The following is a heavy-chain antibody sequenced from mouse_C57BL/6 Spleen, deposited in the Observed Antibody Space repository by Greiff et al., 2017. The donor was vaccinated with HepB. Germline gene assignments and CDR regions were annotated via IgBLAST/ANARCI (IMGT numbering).Heavy chain of an antibody. V-gene: IGHV1-76*01. D-gene: IGHD2-4*01. Sequence: QVQLQQSGAELVRPGASVKLSCKASGYTFTDYYINWVKQRPGQGLEWIARIYPGSGNTYYNEKFKGKATLTAEKSSSTAYMQLSSLTSEDSAVYFCARYPYDYDVDFDVWGTGTTVTVSS. CDR2: IYPGSGNT. J-gene: IGHJ1*03. CDR1: GYTFTDYY. CDR3: ARYPYDYDVDFDV.